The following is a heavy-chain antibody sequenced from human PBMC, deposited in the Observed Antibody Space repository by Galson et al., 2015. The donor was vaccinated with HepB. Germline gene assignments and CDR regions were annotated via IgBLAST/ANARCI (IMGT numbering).Heavy chain of an antibody. Sequence: PLRLSCAASGFTFSTHAMSWVRQAPGQGLEWVSAISGSGANTKYADSVEGRFTISRDNSRNTLYLQMNSLRADDTAVYYCTKGPMEWGTIYMDVCGKGTAVTVSS. V-gene: IGHV3-23*01. J-gene: IGHJ6*04. CDR1: GFTFSTHA. D-gene: IGHD3-3*01. CDR2: ISGSGANT. CDR3: TKGPMEWGTIYMDV.